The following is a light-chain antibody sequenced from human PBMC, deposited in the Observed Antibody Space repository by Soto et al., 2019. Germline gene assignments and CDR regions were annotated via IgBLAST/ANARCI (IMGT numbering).Light chain of an antibody. CDR2: GPS. CDR1: QNVNSN. Sequence: EVVMTQSPVTLSVSPGERATLSCRASQNVNSNLAWYRQKPGQAPRLLIYGPSTRATGIPARFSGSGSGTEFTLTISSLQSEDFAIYYCQQYYSWPPLTFGGGTKVEI. CDR3: QQYYSWPPLT. V-gene: IGKV3-15*01. J-gene: IGKJ4*01.